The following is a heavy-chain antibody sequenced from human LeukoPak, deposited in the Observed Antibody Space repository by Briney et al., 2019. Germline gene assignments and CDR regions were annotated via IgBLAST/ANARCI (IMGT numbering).Heavy chain of an antibody. V-gene: IGHV4-39*02. Sequence: SETLSLTCTVSGGSISSSSYYWGWIRQPPGKGLEWIGSIYYSGSTYYNPSLKSRVTISVDTSKNQFSLKLSSVTAADTAVYYCARDRVYSSGEDGMDVWGQGTTVTVSS. CDR1: GGSISSSSYY. D-gene: IGHD6-19*01. J-gene: IGHJ6*02. CDR3: ARDRVYSSGEDGMDV. CDR2: IYYSGST.